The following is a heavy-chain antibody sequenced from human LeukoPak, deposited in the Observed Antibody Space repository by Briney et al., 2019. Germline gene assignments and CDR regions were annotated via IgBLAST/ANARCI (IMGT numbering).Heavy chain of an antibody. CDR1: GFSFRDYA. D-gene: IGHD2-2*01. CDR2: IRSKAYAETT. J-gene: IGHJ3*01. V-gene: IGHV3-49*04. CDR3: ARGGDFGVPAPLGIDAFDS. Sequence: PGGSLRLSCTTSGFSFRDYALTWVRQAPGKGLEWVGFIRSKAYAETTEYAASVKGRFTISRDDSKTIAYLQMNSLTTEDTAVYYCARGGDFGVPAPLGIDAFDSWGQGTMVTVSS.